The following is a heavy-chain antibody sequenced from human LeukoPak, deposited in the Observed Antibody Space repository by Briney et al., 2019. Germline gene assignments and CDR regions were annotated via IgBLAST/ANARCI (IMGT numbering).Heavy chain of an antibody. CDR2: ISCGGGST. CDR1: GLTFNTYG. Sequence: GGPLRLSCATSGLTFNTYGRHWLRQAPGKGLEWVFLISCGGGSTYYTDSVKGRFTISRDNSKNSLYLQINSLRTEDTALYYCAKDIGAVAGAYYFDYWGQGTLVTVSS. J-gene: IGHJ4*02. V-gene: IGHV3-43*01. CDR3: AKDIGAVAGAYYFDY. D-gene: IGHD6-19*01.